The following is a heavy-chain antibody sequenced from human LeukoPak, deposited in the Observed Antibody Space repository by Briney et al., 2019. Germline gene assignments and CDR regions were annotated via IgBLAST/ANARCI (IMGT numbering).Heavy chain of an antibody. Sequence: ASVKVSCKASGYTFTGYYMHWVRQAPGQGLEWMGWINPNSGGTNYAQKFQGRVTKTRDTSISTAYMELSRLRSDDTAVYYCARSYDFWSGFLGYWGQGPLVTVSS. J-gene: IGHJ4*02. CDR1: GYTFTGYY. CDR2: INPNSGGT. V-gene: IGHV1-2*02. CDR3: ARSYDFWSGFLGY. D-gene: IGHD3-3*01.